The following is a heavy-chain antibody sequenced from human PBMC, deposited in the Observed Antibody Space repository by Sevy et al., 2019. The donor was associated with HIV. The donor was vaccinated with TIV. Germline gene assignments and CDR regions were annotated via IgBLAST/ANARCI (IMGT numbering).Heavy chain of an antibody. CDR1: GASVSSAGHY. CDR2: IFYSSNT. Sequence: SETLSLTYTVSGASVSSAGHYWSWIRQPPGKGLEWIGYIFYSSNTNYHPSLKSRVTISVDTSKGQVSLQLTSVTAADTAVYYCARYCSSTSCSDYYAMDVWGPGTTVTVSS. J-gene: IGHJ6*02. V-gene: IGHV4-61*08. CDR3: ARYCSSTSCSDYYAMDV. D-gene: IGHD2-2*01.